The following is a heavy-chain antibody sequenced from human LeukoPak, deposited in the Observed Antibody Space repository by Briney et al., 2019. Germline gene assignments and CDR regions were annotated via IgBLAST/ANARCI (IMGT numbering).Heavy chain of an antibody. J-gene: IGHJ5*02. D-gene: IGHD6-13*01. CDR2: IYHSGST. V-gene: IGHV4-38-2*02. CDR3: AKDRAYGTSWYGCSTP. Sequence: SETLSLTCTVSGYSISSGYYWGWIRQPPGKGLEWIGSIYHSGSTYYNPSLKSRVTISVDTSKNQFSLKLSSVTAADTAVYYCAKDRAYGTSWYGCSTPWGQGTLVTVSS. CDR1: GYSISSGYY.